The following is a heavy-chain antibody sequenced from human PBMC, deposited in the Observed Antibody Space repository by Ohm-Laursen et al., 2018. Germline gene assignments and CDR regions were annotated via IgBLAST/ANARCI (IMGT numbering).Heavy chain of an antibody. CDR3: ARGSHYYYDMDV. Sequence: GTLSLTCTVSGASISGSSYYWGWIRQPPGKGLEWIGNIYYSGSTYDNPSLKSRVTISVDRSKNQFSLKLSSVTAADTAVYYCARGSHYYYDMDVWGQGTTVTVSS. CDR1: GASISGSSYY. V-gene: IGHV4-39*07. CDR2: IYYSGST. J-gene: IGHJ6*02.